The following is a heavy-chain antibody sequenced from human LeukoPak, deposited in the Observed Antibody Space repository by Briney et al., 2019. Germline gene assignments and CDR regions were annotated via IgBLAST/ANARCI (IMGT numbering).Heavy chain of an antibody. CDR3: ARNIHDYVLTHFYYYMDV. V-gene: IGHV3-53*01. Sequence: GGSLRLSCAASGLTVSGNYMSWVRKAPGTGLEWVAIIYSDGFTYYADSVKGRFTISRDSSKNTLYLQMDSLRAEDTAVYYCARNIHDYVLTHFYYYMDVWGKGTTVTVSS. D-gene: IGHD4-17*01. J-gene: IGHJ6*03. CDR2: IYSDGFT. CDR1: GLTVSGNY.